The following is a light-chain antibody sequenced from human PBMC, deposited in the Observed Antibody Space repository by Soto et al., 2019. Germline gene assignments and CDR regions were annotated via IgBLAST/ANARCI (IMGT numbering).Light chain of an antibody. CDR2: GNF. V-gene: IGLV1-40*01. CDR1: RSNIGAGYD. J-gene: IGLJ1*01. Sequence: QSVLTQPPSVSGAPGQRVTISCTGSRSNIGAGYDVQWYQQLPGTAPKLLIYGNFNRPSGVPDRFSGSKSGTSASLAITGLQAEDEADYYCQSYDSSLSRDVFGTGTKVTVL. CDR3: QSYDSSLSRDV.